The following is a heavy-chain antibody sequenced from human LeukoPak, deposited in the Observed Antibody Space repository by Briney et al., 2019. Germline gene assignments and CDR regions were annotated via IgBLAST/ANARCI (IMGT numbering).Heavy chain of an antibody. D-gene: IGHD4-11*01. J-gene: IGHJ4*02. Sequence: GGSLRLSCAASGFTFSSYWMSWVRQAPGKGLEGVANIKQDGSEKYCVDSVKGRFTISRDNAKNSLYLQMNSLRAEDTAVYYCARDAYRGYYLDYWGQGTLVTVSS. V-gene: IGHV3-7*03. CDR2: IKQDGSEK. CDR1: GFTFSSYW. CDR3: ARDAYRGYYLDY.